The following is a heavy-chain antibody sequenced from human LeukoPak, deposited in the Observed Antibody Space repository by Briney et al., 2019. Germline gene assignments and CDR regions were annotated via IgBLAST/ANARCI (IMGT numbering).Heavy chain of an antibody. D-gene: IGHD3-22*01. Sequence: SETLSLTCTGSGGSISSYYWIWIRPPQGKGLMGIRYIYYSRSTDYNPSCKSRVTISVDTAKNKFSLNLSSVTAAVTAVYYCARDKTLYYYDSTVVWYFDLWGRGTLVTVSS. J-gene: IGHJ2*01. CDR3: ARDKTLYYYDSTVVWYFDL. CDR2: IYYSRST. CDR1: GGSISSYY. V-gene: IGHV4-59*01.